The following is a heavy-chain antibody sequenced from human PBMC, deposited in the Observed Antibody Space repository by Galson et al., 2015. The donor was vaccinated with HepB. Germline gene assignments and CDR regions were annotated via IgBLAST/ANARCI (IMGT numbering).Heavy chain of an antibody. CDR3: AKGDVWGSAALNYGMDV. CDR1: GFTFNSYA. Sequence: SLRLSCAASGFTFNSYAMTWVRQAPGKGLEWVAAIGGGDSTSYAESVKGRFTISRDNSKNMVFLQMYSLRAEDTAVYYCAKGDVWGSAALNYGMDVWGQWTTVTVSS. CDR2: IGGGDST. D-gene: IGHD3-16*01. J-gene: IGHJ6*02. V-gene: IGHV3-23*01.